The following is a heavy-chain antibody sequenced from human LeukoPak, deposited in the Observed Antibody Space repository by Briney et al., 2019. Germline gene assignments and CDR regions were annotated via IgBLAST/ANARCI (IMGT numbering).Heavy chain of an antibody. Sequence: PGGSLRLSCAASGFTFDDYAMHWVRQAPGKGLEWVSGISWNSGSIGYADSVKGRFTISRDNAKNSLYLQMNSLRAKDTALYYCAKDMRAAEVVAASIFDYWGQGTLVTVSS. CDR3: AKDMRAAEVVAASIFDY. CDR1: GFTFDDYA. J-gene: IGHJ4*02. D-gene: IGHD2-15*01. V-gene: IGHV3-9*01. CDR2: ISWNSGSI.